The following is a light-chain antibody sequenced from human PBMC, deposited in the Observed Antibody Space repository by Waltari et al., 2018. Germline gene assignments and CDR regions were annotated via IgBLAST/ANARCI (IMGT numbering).Light chain of an antibody. CDR1: SSGVGGFNY. CDR3: GSYTNSNTPL. CDR2: HVN. V-gene: IGLV2-14*03. J-gene: IGLJ2*01. Sequence: QSALTQPASVSGSLGQSITISCIGTSSGVGGFNYASWYQQHPGEAPKLILYHVNNRPSGVSFRFSGSHSGNSASLTISGLHTEDEATYYCGSYTNSNTPLFGGGTKLTVL.